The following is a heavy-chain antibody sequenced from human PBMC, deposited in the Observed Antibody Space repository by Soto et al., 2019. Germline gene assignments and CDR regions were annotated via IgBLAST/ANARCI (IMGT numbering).Heavy chain of an antibody. CDR2: IYYSGST. V-gene: IGHV4-39*02. CDR1: GGSISSSSHY. D-gene: IGHD3-16*01. Sequence: SETLSLTCTVSGGSISSSSHYWGWIRQPPGKGLEWIGSIYYSGSTYYNPSLKSRVTISVDTSKNQFSLKLSSVTAADTAVYYCARDPPLDASYYYYTDVWGKGTTVTVSS. J-gene: IGHJ6*03. CDR3: ARDPPLDASYYYYTDV.